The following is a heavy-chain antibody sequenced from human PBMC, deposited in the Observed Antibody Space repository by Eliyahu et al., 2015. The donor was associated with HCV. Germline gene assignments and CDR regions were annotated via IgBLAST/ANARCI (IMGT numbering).Heavy chain of an antibody. CDR3: ARGGSYPTYYLDY. V-gene: IGHV3-11*05. CDR2: ISTTSSYT. CDR1: EFTFSDFY. Sequence: QVQLVESGGGLVKPGGSLRLSCXASEFTFSDFYMSWIRQAPGKGLEWLSCISTTSSYTHYADSVKGRFTISRDNAKTSLYLQMNSLTAEDTAVYYCARGGSYPTYYLDYWGQGTLVTVSS. J-gene: IGHJ4*02. D-gene: IGHD1-26*01.